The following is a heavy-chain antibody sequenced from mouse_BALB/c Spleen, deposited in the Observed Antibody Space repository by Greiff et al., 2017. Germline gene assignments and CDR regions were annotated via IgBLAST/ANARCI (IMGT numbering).Heavy chain of an antibody. CDR1: GYSITSGYY. Sequence: DVKLQESGPGLVKPSQSLSLTCSVTGYSITSGYYWNWIRQFPGNKLEWMGYISYDGSNNYNPSLKNRISITRDTSKNQFFLKLSSVTTEDTATYYCARDTWFAYWGEGGLGTVSA. CDR2: ISYDGSN. J-gene: IGHJ3*01. V-gene: IGHV3-6*02. CDR3: ARDTWFAY.